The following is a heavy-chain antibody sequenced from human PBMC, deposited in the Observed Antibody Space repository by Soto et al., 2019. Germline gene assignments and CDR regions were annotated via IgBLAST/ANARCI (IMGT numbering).Heavy chain of an antibody. CDR2: IGGSAESA. Sequence: EVQLSESGGGLVQPGGSLRVSCAASGFTFRTYAMRRVRQAPGKGPEWVSAIGGSAESAYYGDSVKGRFTISRDNSKNTVYLQMNSLRAEDTAVYYRAVHCSTSSCSYWGQGTLVTVSS. D-gene: IGHD2-2*01. J-gene: IGHJ4*02. CDR1: GFTFRTYA. V-gene: IGHV3-23*01. CDR3: AVHCSTSSCSY.